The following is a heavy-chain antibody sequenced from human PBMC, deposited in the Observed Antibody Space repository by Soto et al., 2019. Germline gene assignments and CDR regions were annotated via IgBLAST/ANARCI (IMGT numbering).Heavy chain of an antibody. CDR3: ARVEGDRLLGYCSGGSCGRYAFDI. D-gene: IGHD2-15*01. CDR1: GYTFTSYA. CDR2: INAGNSNT. J-gene: IGHJ3*02. V-gene: IGHV1-3*01. Sequence: ASVKVSCKASGYTFTSYAMHWVRQAPGQRLERMGWINAGNSNTKYSQKFQGRVTITRDTSASTAYMELSSLRSEDTAVYYCARVEGDRLLGYCSGGSCGRYAFDIWGQGTMVTVSS.